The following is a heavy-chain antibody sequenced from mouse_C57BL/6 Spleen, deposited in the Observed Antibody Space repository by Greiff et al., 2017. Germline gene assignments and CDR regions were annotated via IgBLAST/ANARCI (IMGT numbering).Heavy chain of an antibody. CDR2: IRSKSNNYAT. Sequence: EVHLVESGGGLVQPKGSLKLSCAASGFSFNTYAMNWVRQAPGKGLEWVARIRSKSNNYATYYADSVKDRFTISRDDSESMLYLQMNNLKTEDTAMYYCVRPHYDYDWYFDVWGTGTTVTVSS. CDR3: VRPHYDYDWYFDV. V-gene: IGHV10-1*01. CDR1: GFSFNTYA. D-gene: IGHD2-4*01. J-gene: IGHJ1*03.